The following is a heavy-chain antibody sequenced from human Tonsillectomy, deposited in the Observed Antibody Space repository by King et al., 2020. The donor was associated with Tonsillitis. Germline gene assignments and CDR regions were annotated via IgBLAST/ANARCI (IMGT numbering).Heavy chain of an antibody. CDR2: MNPNRGNT. CDR1: GYTFTSFD. J-gene: IGHJ4*02. Sequence: QLVQSGAEVKKPGASVKVSCKASGYTFTSFDINWVRQATGQGLEWMGWMNPNRGNTGYAQKFQGSVTMTRYTSISKAYMELSSLKSEDTAVYYCASSRGGYGGNSFDYWGQGTLVTVSS. D-gene: IGHD4-23*01. V-gene: IGHV1-8*01. CDR3: ASSRGGYGGNSFDY.